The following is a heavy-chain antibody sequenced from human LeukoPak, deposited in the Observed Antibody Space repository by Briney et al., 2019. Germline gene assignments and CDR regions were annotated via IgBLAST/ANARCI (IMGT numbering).Heavy chain of an antibody. D-gene: IGHD3-3*01. Sequence: GESLKISCKGSGYSFTSYWIGWVRQLPGKGLEWMGIIYPSDSDTRYSPSFQGQVTISADKSISTASLQWSSLKASDTAMYYCARQAGFAPYYFDYWGQGALVTVSS. V-gene: IGHV5-51*01. J-gene: IGHJ4*02. CDR2: IYPSDSDT. CDR3: ARQAGFAPYYFDY. CDR1: GYSFTSYW.